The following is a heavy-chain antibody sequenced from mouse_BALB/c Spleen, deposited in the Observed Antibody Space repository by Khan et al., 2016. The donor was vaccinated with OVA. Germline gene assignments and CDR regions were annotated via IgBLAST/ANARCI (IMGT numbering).Heavy chain of an antibody. CDR3: ATSVTITTVVATDFDY. Sequence: EVQLQESGPGLVKPSQSLSLTCTVTGYSITSDYAWNWIRQFPGNKLEWMGYISYSGRTSYNPSLKSRISITRDTSKNQVYLKLTTVTTEDTATYYCATSVTITTVVATDFDYWGQGTTLTVSS. D-gene: IGHD1-1*01. J-gene: IGHJ2*01. V-gene: IGHV3-2*02. CDR1: GYSITSDYA. CDR2: ISYSGRT.